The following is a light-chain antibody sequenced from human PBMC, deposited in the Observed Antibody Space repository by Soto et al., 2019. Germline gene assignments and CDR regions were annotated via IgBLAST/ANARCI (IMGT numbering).Light chain of an antibody. J-gene: IGKJ5*01. CDR3: QHNGRS. V-gene: IGKV3-20*01. CDR1: ESVFSSL. CDR2: AAS. Sequence: ETVLTQSPGTLSLSPGERATLSCRTSESVFSSLLAWYQQKPGQAPRLIIYAASSRATGISDRFSGSGSGTDFTLIINRLDPEDSAVYYCQHNGRSFGQGTRLEIK.